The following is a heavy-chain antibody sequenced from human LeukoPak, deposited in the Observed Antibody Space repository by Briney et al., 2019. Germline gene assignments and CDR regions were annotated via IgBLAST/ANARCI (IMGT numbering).Heavy chain of an antibody. V-gene: IGHV4-31*03. CDR3: ARDRHGVGWFDP. J-gene: IGHJ5*02. CDR2: IYYSGST. CDR1: GGSISGGGYY. D-gene: IGHD4-17*01. Sequence: SETLSLTCTVSGGSISGGGYYWSWIRQHPGKGLEWIGYIYYSGSTYYNPSLKSRVTISVDTSKNQSSLKLSSVTAADTAVYYCARDRHGVGWFDPWGQGTLVTVSS.